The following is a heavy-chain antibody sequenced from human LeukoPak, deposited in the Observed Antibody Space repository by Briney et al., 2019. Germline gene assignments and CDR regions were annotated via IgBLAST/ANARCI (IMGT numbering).Heavy chain of an antibody. D-gene: IGHD4-23*01. CDR1: GFTFSDYY. CDR3: ARVGAVVNDYYYYMDV. Sequence: GGSLRLSCAASGFTFSDYYMSWIRQAPGKGLEWVSYISSSGSTIYYADSVKGRFTISRDNAKNSLYLQMNSLRAEDTAVYYCARVGAVVNDYYYYMDVWGKGTTVTVSS. J-gene: IGHJ6*03. V-gene: IGHV3-11*01. CDR2: ISSSGSTI.